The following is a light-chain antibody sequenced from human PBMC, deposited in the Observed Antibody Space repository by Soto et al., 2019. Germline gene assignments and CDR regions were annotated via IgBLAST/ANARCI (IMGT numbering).Light chain of an antibody. CDR3: QQYGSSPYT. CDR2: GAS. Sequence: EIVLMQSPGTLSLSPRERATLSCRASQSVSSSSLAWYQQKPGQTPRLLIYGASSRATGIPDRFSGSGSGTDFTLTISRLEPEDFAVYYCQQYGSSPYTFGQGTKLEIK. V-gene: IGKV3-20*01. CDR1: QSVSSSS. J-gene: IGKJ2*01.